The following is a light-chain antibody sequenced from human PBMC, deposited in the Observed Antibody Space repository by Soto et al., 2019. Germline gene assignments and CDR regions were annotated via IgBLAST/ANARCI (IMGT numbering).Light chain of an antibody. Sequence: DIQMTQSPSTLSASVGDRVTITCRASQSISSWLAWYQQKPGKAPKLLIYDASSLERGVPSRFSGSGSGTEFTLTISSLQPDDFATYYCQQYKSYPGTFGQGTKVEIK. CDR1: QSISSW. CDR3: QQYKSYPGT. CDR2: DAS. V-gene: IGKV1-5*01. J-gene: IGKJ1*01.